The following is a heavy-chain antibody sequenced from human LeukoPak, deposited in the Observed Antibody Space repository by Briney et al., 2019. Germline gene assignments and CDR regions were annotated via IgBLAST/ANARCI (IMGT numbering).Heavy chain of an antibody. CDR1: GFIFSDYY. Sequence: GGSLRLSCAASGFIFSDYYMTWIRQAPGKGLEWVAYISPRSTTIYYADSVKGRFSISRDNAKNSLYLQMNSLRAEDTAVYYCAELGITMIGGVWGKGTTVTVSS. D-gene: IGHD3-10*02. J-gene: IGHJ6*04. V-gene: IGHV3-11*04. CDR3: AELGITMIGGV. CDR2: ISPRSTTI.